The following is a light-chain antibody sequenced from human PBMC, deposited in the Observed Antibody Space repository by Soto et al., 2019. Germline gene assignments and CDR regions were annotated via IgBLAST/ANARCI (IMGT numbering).Light chain of an antibody. CDR1: QSISSSF. Sequence: EIVLTQSPGTLSLSPGESATLSCRASQSISSSFLAWYQQKHGQAPRLLIYGASSRATGIPDRFSGSGSGTDFILTISRLEPEDSAIYYCQQYVSWTFGQGTKVEIK. V-gene: IGKV3-20*01. CDR3: QQYVSWT. J-gene: IGKJ1*01. CDR2: GAS.